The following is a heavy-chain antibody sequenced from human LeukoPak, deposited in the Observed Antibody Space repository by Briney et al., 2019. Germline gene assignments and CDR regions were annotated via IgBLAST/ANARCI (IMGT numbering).Heavy chain of an antibody. J-gene: IGHJ5*02. V-gene: IGHV3-23*01. CDR2: ISGSGGST. D-gene: IGHD3-3*01. CDR3: ARLNGSGTRKGTNWFDP. Sequence: PGGSLRLSCAASGFTFSSYAMSWVRQAPGKGLDWVSAISGSGGSTYYADSVKGRFTISRDNSKNTLYLQMNSLRAEDTAVYYCARLNGSGTRKGTNWFDPWGQGTLVTVSS. CDR1: GFTFSSYA.